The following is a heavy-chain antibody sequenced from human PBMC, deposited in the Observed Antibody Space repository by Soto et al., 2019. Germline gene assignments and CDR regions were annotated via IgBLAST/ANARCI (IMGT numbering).Heavy chain of an antibody. CDR1: GFTVSAKY. CDR3: AASVTTAGGFDI. Sequence: GGSLRLSCAVSGFTVSAKYMIWVRQAPGKDLEWVSAISDAGITSYADSVKGRLTISRDKTKNTLSLQLDSLKVDDTAVYYCAASVTTAGGFDIWGHGTMVTAS. CDR2: ISDAGIT. J-gene: IGHJ3*02. V-gene: IGHV3-53*01. D-gene: IGHD4-17*01.